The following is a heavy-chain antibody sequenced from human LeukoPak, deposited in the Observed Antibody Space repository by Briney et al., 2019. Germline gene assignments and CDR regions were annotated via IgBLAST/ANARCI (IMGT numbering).Heavy chain of an antibody. CDR1: GGSISSSNW. CDR2: IYHSGST. CDR3: ARELPPDDILDY. Sequence: PSETLSLTCAVSGGSISSSNWWSWVRQPPGKGLEWIGEIYHSGSTNYNPSLKSRVTISVDKSKNQFSLKLSSVTAEDTAVYYCARELPPDDILDYWGQGTLVTVSS. V-gene: IGHV4-4*02. J-gene: IGHJ4*02. D-gene: IGHD3-9*01.